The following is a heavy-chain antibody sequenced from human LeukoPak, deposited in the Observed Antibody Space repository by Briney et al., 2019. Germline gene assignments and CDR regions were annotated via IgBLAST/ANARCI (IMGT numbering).Heavy chain of an antibody. CDR1: GFTFSSYA. D-gene: IGHD3-10*01. CDR2: ISGSGGST. CDR3: AKRGVVIRVILVGFHKEAYYFDS. J-gene: IGHJ4*02. Sequence: GGSLRLSCAASGFTFSSYAMSWVRQAPGKGLEWVSAISGSGGSTYYADSVKGRFTISRDNPKNTLYLQMNGLRAEDTAVYFCAKRGVVIRVILVGFHKEAYYFDSWGQGLLVTVSS. V-gene: IGHV3-23*01.